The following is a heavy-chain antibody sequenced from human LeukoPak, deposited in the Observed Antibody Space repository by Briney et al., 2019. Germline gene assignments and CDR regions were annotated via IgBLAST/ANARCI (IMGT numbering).Heavy chain of an antibody. J-gene: IGHJ4*02. Sequence: PGGSQRLSCAVSGITLSNYGMSWVRQAPGKGLEWVAGISGGGGSTNYADSVKGRFTISRDNPKNTLYLQLNSLRAEDTAVYFCAKRGVVIRVILVGFHKEAYYFDSWGQGALVTVSS. CDR2: ISGGGGST. CDR1: GITLSNYG. D-gene: IGHD2-21*01. CDR3: AKRGVVIRVILVGFHKEAYYFDS. V-gene: IGHV3-23*01.